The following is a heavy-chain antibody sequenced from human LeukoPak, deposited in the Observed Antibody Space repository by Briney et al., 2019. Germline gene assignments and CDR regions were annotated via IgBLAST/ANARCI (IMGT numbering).Heavy chain of an antibody. CDR1: GYTFTAYG. D-gene: IGHD5-24*01. Sequence: ASVKVSCKASGYTFTAYGFSWVRQAPGQGLEWMGWISGYNGDTNYAQRLQGRVTLTTDTSTSTAYMELRSLRSDDTAVYYCARIEIGSCPLYWGQGTLVTVSS. CDR3: ARIEIGSCPLY. V-gene: IGHV1-18*01. CDR2: ISGYNGDT. J-gene: IGHJ4*02.